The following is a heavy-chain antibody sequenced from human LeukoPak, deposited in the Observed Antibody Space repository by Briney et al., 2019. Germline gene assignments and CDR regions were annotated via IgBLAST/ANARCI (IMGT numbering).Heavy chain of an antibody. CDR3: ARGPSKVLRYFDWSSDYFDY. Sequence: SETLSLTCAVSGYSISSGYYWGWNRQPPGKGLEWIGSIYHSGSTYYNPSLKSRVTISVDTSKNQFSLKLSSVTAADTAVYYCARGPSKVLRYFDWSSDYFDYWGQGTLVTVSS. V-gene: IGHV4-38-2*01. J-gene: IGHJ4*02. CDR1: GYSISSGYY. CDR2: IYHSGST. D-gene: IGHD3-9*01.